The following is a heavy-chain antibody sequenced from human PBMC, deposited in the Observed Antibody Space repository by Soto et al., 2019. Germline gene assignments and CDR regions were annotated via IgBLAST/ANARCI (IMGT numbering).Heavy chain of an antibody. V-gene: IGHV2-5*02. CDR1: GFSLNTHGVG. D-gene: IGHD3-22*01. J-gene: IGHJ4*02. Sequence: QITLKESGPTLVKPTQTLTLTCSFSGFSLNTHGVGVGWLRQPQGKALEWLASIYWDDDKRSSPSLKTRLTITKDSSKNRVLLTMTNMDPVDTATYYCAHFLYYDAWGQHFDYWGQGTLVTVSS. CDR2: IYWDDDK. CDR3: AHFLYYDAWGQHFDY.